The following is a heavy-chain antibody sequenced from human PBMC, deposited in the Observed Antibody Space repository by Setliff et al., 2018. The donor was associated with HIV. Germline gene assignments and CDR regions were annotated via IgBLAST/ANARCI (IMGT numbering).Heavy chain of an antibody. V-gene: IGHV1-69*10. CDR1: GGTFSSYA. J-gene: IGHJ3*02. CDR3: ARAPGREAEARGGPDAFDI. D-gene: IGHD1-26*01. CDR2: IIPILGIA. Sequence: SVKVSCKASGGTFSSYAISWVRQAPGQGLGWMGGIIPILGIANYAQKFQGRVTITADESTSTAYMELSSLRSEDTAVYYCARAPGREAEARGGPDAFDIWGQGTMVTVSS.